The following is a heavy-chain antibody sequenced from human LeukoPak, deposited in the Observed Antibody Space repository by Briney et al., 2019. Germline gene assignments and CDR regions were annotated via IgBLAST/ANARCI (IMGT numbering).Heavy chain of an antibody. Sequence: SETLSLTCTVSGGSISSSSYYWGWIRQPPGKGLEWIGSIYYSGSTYYNPSPKSRVTISVDTSKSQFSLKLSSVTAADTAVYYCARHIYVWGSYPDYWGQGTLVTVSS. CDR2: IYYSGST. D-gene: IGHD3-16*02. CDR3: ARHIYVWGSYPDY. CDR1: GGSISSSSYY. V-gene: IGHV4-39*01. J-gene: IGHJ4*02.